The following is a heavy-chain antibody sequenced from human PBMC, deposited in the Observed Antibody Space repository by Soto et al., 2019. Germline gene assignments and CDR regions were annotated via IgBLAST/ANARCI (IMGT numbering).Heavy chain of an antibody. Sequence: GXSVKVSCKASGYSFTGYYMHWVRQAPGQGLEWMGWINPNSGGTNYAQKFQGRVTMTRDTSISTAYMELSRLRSDDTAVYYCARDYNDYYDSSGPNDYWGQGTLVTVSS. J-gene: IGHJ4*02. V-gene: IGHV1-2*02. D-gene: IGHD3-22*01. CDR3: ARDYNDYYDSSGPNDY. CDR1: GYSFTGYY. CDR2: INPNSGGT.